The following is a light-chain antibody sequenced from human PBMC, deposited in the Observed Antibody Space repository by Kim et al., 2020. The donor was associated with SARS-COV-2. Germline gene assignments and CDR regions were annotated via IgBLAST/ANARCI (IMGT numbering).Light chain of an antibody. CDR3: QSADSSGSYVV. CDR2: KDS. Sequence: PGKTARITCSGDALPKQYAYWYQQKPGQAPVLVIYKDSERPSGIPERFSGSSSGTTVTLTISGVQAEDEADYYCQSADSSGSYVVFGGGTQLTVL. CDR1: ALPKQY. V-gene: IGLV3-25*03. J-gene: IGLJ2*01.